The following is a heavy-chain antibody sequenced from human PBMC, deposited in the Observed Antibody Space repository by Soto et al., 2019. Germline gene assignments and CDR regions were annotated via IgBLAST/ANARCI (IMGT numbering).Heavy chain of an antibody. V-gene: IGHV3-30*18. CDR3: AKDRRYCGGDCYYYYGMDV. Sequence: QVQLVESGGGVVQPGRSLRLSCAASGFTFSSYGMHWVRQAPGKGLEWVAVISYDGSNKYYADSVKGRFTISRDNSKNTLYLQMNSLRAEDTDVYYCAKDRRYCGGDCYYYYGMDVWGQGTTVTVSS. CDR1: GFTFSSYG. CDR2: ISYDGSNK. D-gene: IGHD2-21*02. J-gene: IGHJ6*02.